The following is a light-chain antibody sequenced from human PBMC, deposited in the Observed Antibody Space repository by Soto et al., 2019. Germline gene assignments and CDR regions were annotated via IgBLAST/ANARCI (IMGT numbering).Light chain of an antibody. Sequence: QSALTQPASVSGSPGQSITVSCTGTSSDVGGYNYVSWYQQHPGEAPKLMIYDVSNRPSGVSNRFSGSKSGNTASLTISGLQAEDEADYYCSSYSTRGARVFGGGTKLTVL. CDR2: DVS. V-gene: IGLV2-14*01. J-gene: IGLJ3*02. CDR1: SSDVGGYNY. CDR3: SSYSTRGARV.